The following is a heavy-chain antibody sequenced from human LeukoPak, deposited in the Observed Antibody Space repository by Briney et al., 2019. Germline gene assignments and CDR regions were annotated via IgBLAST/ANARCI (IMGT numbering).Heavy chain of an antibody. CDR1: GFTFSSSA. J-gene: IGHJ4*02. Sequence: PGGSLRLSRAASGFTFSSSAMSWVRQAPGKGLEWVSAISGSGGSTYYADSVKGRFTISRDNSKNTLYLQMNSLRAEDTAVYYCAHLGVTMVRGVNYFDYWGQGTLVTVSS. CDR3: AHLGVTMVRGVNYFDY. D-gene: IGHD3-10*01. V-gene: IGHV3-23*01. CDR2: ISGSGGST.